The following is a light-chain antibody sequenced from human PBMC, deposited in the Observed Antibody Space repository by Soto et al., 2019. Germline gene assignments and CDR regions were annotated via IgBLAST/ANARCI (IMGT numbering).Light chain of an antibody. CDR1: SSDVGAYNY. V-gene: IGLV2-14*01. Sequence: QSALTQPASVSGSPGQSITISCTGSSSDVGAYNYVSWYQQHTGKAPRLMIYEVTNRPSGVSNRVSGSKSGNTASLTISGLRDEEDADYYCSPYTSGSTLVVFGGGTKVTVL. J-gene: IGLJ3*02. CDR2: EVT. CDR3: SPYTSGSTLVV.